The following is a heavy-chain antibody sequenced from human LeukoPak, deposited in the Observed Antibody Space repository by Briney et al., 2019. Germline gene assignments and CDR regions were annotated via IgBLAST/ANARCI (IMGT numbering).Heavy chain of an antibody. CDR2: IYHSGNT. V-gene: IGHV4-38-2*02. D-gene: IGHD2-21*02. CDR1: DYSISSTYY. Sequence: SETLSLTCAVSDYSISSTYYWGWIRQPPGKGQEWIGSIYHSGNTDYNPSLKSRVTISVDTSKNQFSLKLRSVTAADTAVYYCARDQAYCGGDCYFDFWGQGTLVTVSS. CDR3: ARDQAYCGGDCYFDF. J-gene: IGHJ4*02.